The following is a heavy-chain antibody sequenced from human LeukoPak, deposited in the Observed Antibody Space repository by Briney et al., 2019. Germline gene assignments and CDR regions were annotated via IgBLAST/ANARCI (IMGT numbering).Heavy chain of an antibody. CDR3: ARGNLSRKRIWFGELHPEPSLDY. V-gene: IGHV4-59*08. J-gene: IGHJ4*02. Sequence: SETLSLTCAVYGGSFSGYYWSWIRQPPGKGLEWIGYIYYSGSTKYNPSLKSRVTISVDTSKNQFSLKLSSVTAADTAVYYCARGNLSRKRIWFGELHPEPSLDYWGQGTLVTISS. D-gene: IGHD3-10*01. CDR1: GGSFSGYY. CDR2: IYYSGST.